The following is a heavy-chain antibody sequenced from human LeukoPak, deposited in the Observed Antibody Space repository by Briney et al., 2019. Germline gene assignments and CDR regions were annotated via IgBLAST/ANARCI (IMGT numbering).Heavy chain of an antibody. CDR1: GEPFNGYY. V-gene: IGHV4-34*01. J-gene: IGHJ4*02. Sequence: PSKTLSLTCAVYGEPFNGYYWNWIRQSPGKGLEWIGEINHSGSTNYNPSLKSRVTISVDTSKNQFSLKLNSVTAADTAVYYCASRYFCSSTSCYTFDYWGQGTLVTVSS. D-gene: IGHD2-2*02. CDR2: INHSGST. CDR3: ASRYFCSSTSCYTFDY.